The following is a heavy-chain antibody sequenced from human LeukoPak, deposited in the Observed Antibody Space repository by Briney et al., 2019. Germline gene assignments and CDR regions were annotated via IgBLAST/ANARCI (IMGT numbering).Heavy chain of an antibody. D-gene: IGHD4-23*01. CDR3: ARDWISYGGPGYFDL. J-gene: IGHJ2*01. CDR1: GGSIRSYS. CDR2: IYYTGST. Sequence: SETLPLTCTVSGGSIRSYSWSWIRQPPGRGLEWIGYIYYTGSTNYNPSLKSRVTISVDTSKNQFSLKLSSVTAADTAVYYCARDWISYGGPGYFDLWGRGTLVTVSS. V-gene: IGHV4-59*01.